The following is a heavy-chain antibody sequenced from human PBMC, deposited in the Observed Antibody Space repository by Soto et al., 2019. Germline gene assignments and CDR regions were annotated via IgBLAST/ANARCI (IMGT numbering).Heavy chain of an antibody. D-gene: IGHD6-19*01. CDR3: AKDPIPVARSRPAF. CDR2: ISYDGSNE. J-gene: IGHJ4*02. CDR1: GFTFSSYG. V-gene: IGHV3-30*18. Sequence: PGGSLILSCAASGFTFSSYGMHWVRQAPGKGLEWVAVISYDGSNEYYADSVKGRFTISRDNSKNTLYLQMNSLRPEDTAVYYCAKDPIPVARSRPAFWGLGTLVTVSS.